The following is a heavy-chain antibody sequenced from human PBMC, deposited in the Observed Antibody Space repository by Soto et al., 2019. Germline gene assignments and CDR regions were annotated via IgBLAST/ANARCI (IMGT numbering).Heavy chain of an antibody. CDR1: GGSFSGYY. CDR2: INHSGST. J-gene: IGHJ5*02. V-gene: IGHV4-34*01. CDR3: ARGISFWSGYYLNWFDP. Sequence: SETLSLTCAVYGGSFSGYYWSWIRQPPGKGLEWIGEINHSGSTNYNPSLKSRVTISVDTSKNQFSLKLSSVTAADTAVYYCARGISFWSGYYLNWFDPCGQGTLVTVSS. D-gene: IGHD3-3*01.